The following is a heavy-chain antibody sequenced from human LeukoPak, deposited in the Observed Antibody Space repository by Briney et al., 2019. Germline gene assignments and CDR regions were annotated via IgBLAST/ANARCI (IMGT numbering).Heavy chain of an antibody. J-gene: IGHJ5*02. CDR3: ARHSTRAPINWFDP. CDR2: IYYSGST. CDR1: GGSISTYY. V-gene: IGHV4-59*08. Sequence: SETLSLTCTVSGGSISTYYWSWIRQSPGKGLEWVGYIYYSGSTNYNPSLKSRVTISVDTSKNQFSLKLSSVTAADTAVYYCARHSTRAPINWFDPWGQGTLVTVSS.